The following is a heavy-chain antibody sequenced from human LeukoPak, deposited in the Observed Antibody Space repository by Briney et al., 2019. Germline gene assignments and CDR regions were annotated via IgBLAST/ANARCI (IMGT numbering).Heavy chain of an antibody. D-gene: IGHD3-3*02. CDR2: INPSGGST. CDR1: GYTFTSYY. CDR3: ARDLSHSWSGYSFDY. Sequence: GASVKVSCKASGYTFTSYYMHWVRQAPGQGLEWMGIINPSGGSTSYAQKFQGRVTMTRDTSTSTVYMELGSLRSEDTAVYYCARDLSHSWSGYSFDYWGQGTLVTVSS. J-gene: IGHJ4*02. V-gene: IGHV1-46*03.